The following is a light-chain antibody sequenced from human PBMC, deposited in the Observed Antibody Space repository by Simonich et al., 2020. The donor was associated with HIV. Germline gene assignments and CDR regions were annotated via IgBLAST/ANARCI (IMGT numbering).Light chain of an antibody. CDR3: QQYYDSPYT. CDR1: QSLLYSSNNQNY. CDR2: WAS. V-gene: IGKV4-1*01. Sequence: DIVMTQSPDSLAVSLGERVTINCKSSQSLLYSSNNQNYLAGYKQKPGQPPKLLIYWASTRESGVPDRFSGRGSGTDFTLTISSLQAEDVAVYYCQQYYDSPYTFGQGTKLEIK. J-gene: IGKJ2*01.